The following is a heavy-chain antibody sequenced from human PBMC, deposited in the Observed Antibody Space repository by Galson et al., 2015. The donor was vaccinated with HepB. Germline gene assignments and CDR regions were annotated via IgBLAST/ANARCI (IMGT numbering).Heavy chain of an antibody. CDR1: GFTFSNYT. CDR3: ARDSRARDFWNGYDWFDP. V-gene: IGHV3-21*01. CDR2: ISRSTTYI. Sequence: LRLSCAASGFTFSNYTMNWVRQAPGKGLEWVSSISRSTTYIYYADSVKGRFTISRDNAKKSLYLHMNSLRAEDTAVYYCARDSRARDFWNGYDWFDPWGQGTLVTVSS. J-gene: IGHJ5*02. D-gene: IGHD3-3*01.